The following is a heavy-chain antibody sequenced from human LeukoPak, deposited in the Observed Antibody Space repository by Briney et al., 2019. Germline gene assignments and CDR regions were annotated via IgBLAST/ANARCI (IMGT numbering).Heavy chain of an antibody. CDR2: INNYGGST. J-gene: IGHJ4*02. CDR3: ARYWNDRYFDY. CDR1: GFTFSTYS. D-gene: IGHD1-1*01. Sequence: GGSLRLSCAASGFTFSTYSMGWVRQAPGKGLEWVSVINNYGGSTFYADSVKGRFTISRDNSKNTLYLQMNSLRAEDTAVYYCARYWNDRYFDYWGQGTLVTVSS. V-gene: IGHV3-23*01.